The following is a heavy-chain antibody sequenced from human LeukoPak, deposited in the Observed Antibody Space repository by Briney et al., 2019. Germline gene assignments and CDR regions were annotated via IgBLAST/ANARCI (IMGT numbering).Heavy chain of an antibody. V-gene: IGHV3-13*01. J-gene: IGHJ2*01. CDR3: ARRAYCGGDCYRAPGYFDL. D-gene: IGHD2-21*02. Sequence: GGSLRLSCAASGFTFSSYDMHWVRQATGKGLEWVSAIGTAGDTYYPGSVKGRFTISRENAKNSLYLQMNSLRAGDTAVYYCARRAYCGGDCYRAPGYFDLWGRGTLVTVSS. CDR1: GFTFSSYD. CDR2: IGTAGDT.